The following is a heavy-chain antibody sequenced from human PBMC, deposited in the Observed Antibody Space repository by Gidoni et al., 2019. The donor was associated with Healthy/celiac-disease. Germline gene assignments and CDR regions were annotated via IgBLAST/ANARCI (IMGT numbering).Heavy chain of an antibody. J-gene: IGHJ4*02. V-gene: IGHV3-23*01. D-gene: IGHD5-12*01. Sequence: EVQLLESGGGLVQPGGSLRLSCAASGFPFSSYAMSWVRQAPGKGLEWVSAISGSGGSTYYADSVKGRFTISRDNSKNTLYLQMNSLRAEDTAVYYCAKDRAVAIGSSYFDYWGQGTLVTVSS. CDR3: AKDRAVAIGSSYFDY. CDR1: GFPFSSYA. CDR2: ISGSGGST.